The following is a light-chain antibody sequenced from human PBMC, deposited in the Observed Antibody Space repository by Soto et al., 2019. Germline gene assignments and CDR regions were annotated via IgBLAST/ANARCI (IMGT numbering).Light chain of an antibody. CDR2: WAS. CDR3: QQYYSTPPT. J-gene: IGKJ1*01. V-gene: IGKV4-1*01. CDR1: QRVLYSSNNKNY. Sequence: DIVITHSPDSLSVSLGDRATINCKSSQRVLYSSNNKNYLAWYQQKPGQPPKLLIYWASTRESGVPDRFSGSGSGTDFTLTISSLQAEDVAVYYCQQYYSTPPTFGQGTKVDIK.